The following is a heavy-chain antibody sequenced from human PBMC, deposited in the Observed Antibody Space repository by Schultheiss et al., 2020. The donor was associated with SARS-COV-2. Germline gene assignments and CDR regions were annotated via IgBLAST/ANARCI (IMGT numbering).Heavy chain of an antibody. CDR3: ARDIVSFDY. J-gene: IGHJ4*02. CDR1: GGSISSYY. Sequence: SETLSLTCTVSGGSISSYYWSWIRQPPGKGLEWIGEINHSGSTNYNPSLKSRITMSVDTSKNRFSLKLSSVTAADTAVYYCARDIVSFDYWGQGTLVTVSS. D-gene: IGHD5/OR15-5a*01. CDR2: INHSGST. V-gene: IGHV4-34*10.